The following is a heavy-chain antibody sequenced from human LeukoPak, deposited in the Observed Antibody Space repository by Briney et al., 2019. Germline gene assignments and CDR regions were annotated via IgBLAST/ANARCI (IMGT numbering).Heavy chain of an antibody. CDR1: GFTFSSYT. CDR3: AKDSGIAAFGY. Sequence: PGGSLRLSCAASGFTFSSYTMSWVRQAPGRGLEWVSSISDSSTYIYYADSVKGRFTISRDNAKNSLFLHMNSLRAEDTAVYYCAKDSGIAAFGYWGQGTLVTVSS. CDR2: ISDSSTYI. V-gene: IGHV3-21*01. J-gene: IGHJ4*02. D-gene: IGHD6-13*01.